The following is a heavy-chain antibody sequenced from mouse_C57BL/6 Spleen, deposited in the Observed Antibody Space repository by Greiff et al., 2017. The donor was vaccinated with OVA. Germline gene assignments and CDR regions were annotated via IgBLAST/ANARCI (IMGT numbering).Heavy chain of an antibody. Sequence: QVQLKQPGAELVKPGASVKLSCKASGYTFTSYWMQWVKQRPGPGLEWIGEIDPSDSYTNYNQKFKGKATLTVDTSSSTAYMQLSSLTSEDSAVYYCARSGSNYGDYAMDYWGQGTSVTVSS. CDR1: GYTFTSYW. D-gene: IGHD2-5*01. J-gene: IGHJ4*01. CDR3: ARSGSNYGDYAMDY. V-gene: IGHV1-50*01. CDR2: IDPSDSYT.